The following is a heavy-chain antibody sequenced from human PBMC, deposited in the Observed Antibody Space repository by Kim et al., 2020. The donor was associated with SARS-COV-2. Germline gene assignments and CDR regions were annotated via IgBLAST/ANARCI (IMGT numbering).Heavy chain of an antibody. Sequence: SQTLSLSCAISGDSVSSNSAAWNWIRQSPSRGLEWLGRTYYRSKWYNDYAVSVKSRITINPDTSKNQFSLQLNSVTPEDTAVYYCARGPGYSLRSGWFDPWGQGTLVTVSS. CDR1: GDSVSSNSAA. J-gene: IGHJ5*02. CDR2: TYYRSKWYN. V-gene: IGHV6-1*01. D-gene: IGHD3-10*01. CDR3: ARGPGYSLRSGWFDP.